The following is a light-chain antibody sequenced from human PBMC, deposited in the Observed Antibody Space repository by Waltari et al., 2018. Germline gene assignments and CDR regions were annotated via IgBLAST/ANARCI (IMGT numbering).Light chain of an antibody. CDR3: SSYISSITDV. CDR2: DVS. J-gene: IGLJ1*01. V-gene: IGLV2-14*03. CDR1: SSDVGGYNY. Sequence: QSALAQPASVSGSPGQSITISCTGTSSDVGGYNYVPWYQQHPGKAPKLMIYDVSNRPSGVSNRFSGSKSGNTASLTISGLQAEDEADYYCSSYISSITDVFGTGTKVTVL.